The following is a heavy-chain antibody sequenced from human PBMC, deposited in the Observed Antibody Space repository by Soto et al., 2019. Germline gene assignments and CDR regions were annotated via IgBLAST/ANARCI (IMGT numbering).Heavy chain of an antibody. V-gene: IGHV1-18*01. J-gene: IGHJ4*02. CDR2: INTYNGMT. CDR1: GYTFINYH. D-gene: IGHD5-12*01. CDR3: AKSPRGEMATD. Sequence: QVQLVQSGGEVKKPGASVTVSCKASGYTFINYHIPWVRQAPGQGLEWMAWINTYNGMTDYAQRFQGRVTMTRDTSTSTAYVELRNLGSDDTAVYFCAKSPRGEMATDWGQGTLVTVSS.